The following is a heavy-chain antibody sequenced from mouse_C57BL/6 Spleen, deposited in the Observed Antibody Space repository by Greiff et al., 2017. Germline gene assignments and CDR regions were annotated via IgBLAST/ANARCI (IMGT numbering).Heavy chain of an antibody. Sequence: EVQLVESGGGLVQPKGSLKLSCAASGFSFNTYAMNWVRQAPGTGLEWVARIRSKSNNYATYYADSVKDRFTISRDDSESMLYLQMNNLKTEDTAMYYCVRDNYAMDYWGQGTSVTVSS. J-gene: IGHJ4*01. CDR3: VRDNYAMDY. CDR1: GFSFNTYA. V-gene: IGHV10-1*01. D-gene: IGHD3-3*01. CDR2: IRSKSNNYAT.